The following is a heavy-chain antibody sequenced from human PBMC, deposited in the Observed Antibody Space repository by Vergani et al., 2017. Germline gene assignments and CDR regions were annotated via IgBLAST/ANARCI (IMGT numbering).Heavy chain of an antibody. CDR3: ATPQTVTTGGMEV. Sequence: EVQLVQSGAEVKKPGATMKISCKVSGYTFTDHYMHWVKQAPGKGLECMGLVDPEDGETIYAEKFKGRVTIAADTYTDTAHLELSSLRSEDTAVYYCATPQTVTTGGMEVWGQGTTVIVSS. D-gene: IGHD4-17*01. CDR2: VDPEDGET. CDR1: GYTFTDHY. V-gene: IGHV1-69-2*01. J-gene: IGHJ6*02.